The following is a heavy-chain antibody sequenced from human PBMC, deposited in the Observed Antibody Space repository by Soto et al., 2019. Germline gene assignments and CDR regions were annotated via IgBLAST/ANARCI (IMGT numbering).Heavy chain of an antibody. CDR1: GGTFSSYT. CDR2: IIPILGIA. V-gene: IGHV1-69*02. Sequence: QVQLVQSGAEVKKPGSSVKVSCKASGGTFSSYTISWVRQAPGQGLEWMGRIIPILGIANYAQQFQGRVTITADKSTSTAYMELSSLRSEDTAVYYCARKEYSNDAFDIWGQGTMVTVSS. J-gene: IGHJ3*02. D-gene: IGHD4-4*01. CDR3: ARKEYSNDAFDI.